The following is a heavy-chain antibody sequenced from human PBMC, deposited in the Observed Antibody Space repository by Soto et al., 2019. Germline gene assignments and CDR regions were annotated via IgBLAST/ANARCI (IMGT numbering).Heavy chain of an antibody. CDR1: GGTFSSYA. D-gene: IGHD4-4*01. J-gene: IGHJ5*02. CDR3: ARDGPLTVTTWDDWFDP. Sequence: SVKVSCKASGGTFSSYAISWVRQAPGQGLEWMGGIIPIFGTANYAQKFQGRVTITADESTSTAYMELSSLRSEDTAVYYCARDGPLTVTTWDDWFDPWGQGTLVTVSS. CDR2: IIPIFGTA. V-gene: IGHV1-69*13.